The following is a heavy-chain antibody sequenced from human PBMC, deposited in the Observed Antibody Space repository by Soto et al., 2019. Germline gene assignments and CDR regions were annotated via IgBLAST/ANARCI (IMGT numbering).Heavy chain of an antibody. V-gene: IGHV2-26*01. CDR2: IFSTDVE. D-gene: IGHD5-12*01. CDR3: ARMRGDGYPLSGCDP. CDR1: GFSLDNPAMG. J-gene: IGHJ5*02. Sequence: QVTLKESGPVLVKPTETLTLTCTVSGFSLDNPAMGVSWIRQPPGKALEWLAFIFSTDVESYSTSLKSRLTISKETSKSQVVLTMTNMDPLDTATYYCARMRGDGYPLSGCDPWGQGTLVTVSS.